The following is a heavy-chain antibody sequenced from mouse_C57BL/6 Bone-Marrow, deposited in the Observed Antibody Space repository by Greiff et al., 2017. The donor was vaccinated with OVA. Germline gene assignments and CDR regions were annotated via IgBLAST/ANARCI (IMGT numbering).Heavy chain of an antibody. D-gene: IGHD3-2*02. Sequence: QVQLQQSGAELARPGASVKLSCKASGYTFTSYGISWVTQRTGPGLEWIGELSPRSGNTYYNEKFKGKATLTADKSSSTAYMELRSLTSEDSAVYFCAKDSSGYGFAYGGQGTLVTVSA. CDR3: AKDSSGYGFAY. V-gene: IGHV1-81*01. CDR1: GYTFTSYG. J-gene: IGHJ3*01. CDR2: LSPRSGNT.